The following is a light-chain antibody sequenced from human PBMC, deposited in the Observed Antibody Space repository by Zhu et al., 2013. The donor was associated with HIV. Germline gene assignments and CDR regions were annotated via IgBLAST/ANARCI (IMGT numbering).Light chain of an antibody. V-gene: IGKV3-20*01. J-gene: IGKJ4*02. CDR2: GSS. CDR3: QQYSDWPPYT. CDR1: PSASTSY. Sequence: EIVLTQSPGTLSLSPGESATLSCRASPSASTSYFAWYQVKPGQPPRLLITGSSNRATGIPDRFSGSGSGTDFTLTISSLQSEDFAIYYCQQYSDWPPYTFGLGTKVET.